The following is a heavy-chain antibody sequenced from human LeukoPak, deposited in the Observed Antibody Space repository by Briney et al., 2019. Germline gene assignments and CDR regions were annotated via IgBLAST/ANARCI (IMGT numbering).Heavy chain of an antibody. CDR1: GGSISSSSYY. D-gene: IGHD5-18*01. V-gene: IGHV4-39*01. Sequence: SETLSLTCTVSGGSISSSSYYWGWIRQPPGKGLEWIGSIYYSGSTYYNPSLKSRVTISVDTSKNQFSPKLSSVTAADTAVYYCATMDTAMVAYYFDYWGQGTLVTVSS. J-gene: IGHJ4*02. CDR3: ATMDTAMVAYYFDY. CDR2: IYYSGST.